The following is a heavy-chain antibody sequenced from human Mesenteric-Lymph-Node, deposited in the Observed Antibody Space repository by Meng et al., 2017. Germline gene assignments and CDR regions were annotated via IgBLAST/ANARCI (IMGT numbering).Heavy chain of an antibody. CDR2: ISSPGSTI. V-gene: IGHV3-11*01. CDR3: ARRGLGWHHDY. CDR1: GFTFSDYY. D-gene: IGHD3-10*01. J-gene: IGHJ4*02. Sequence: QVPLVESGGGLVKPGGSLGLSCSVSGFTFSDYYMSWIRQAPGKGLEWVSYISSPGSTIYYADSVKGRFTISRDNSKTSLYLQMNSLRAEDTAVYYCARRGLGWHHDYWGQGTLVTVSS.